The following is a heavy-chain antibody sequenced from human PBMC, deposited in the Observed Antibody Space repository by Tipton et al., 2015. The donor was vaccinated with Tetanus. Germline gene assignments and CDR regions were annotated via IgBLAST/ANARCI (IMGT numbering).Heavy chain of an antibody. V-gene: IGHV4-39*01. CDR1: GDSISGSHYY. Sequence: TLSLTCSVSGDSISGSHYYWGWVRQAPGKGPEWIGSIYYSGSTYYSPSHRSRVTMSIDTSKNQFSLKLNSVTATDTAVYYCARQLWGYRFDPWGQGTRVTVSS. J-gene: IGHJ5*02. D-gene: IGHD7-27*01. CDR2: IYYSGST. CDR3: ARQLWGYRFDP.